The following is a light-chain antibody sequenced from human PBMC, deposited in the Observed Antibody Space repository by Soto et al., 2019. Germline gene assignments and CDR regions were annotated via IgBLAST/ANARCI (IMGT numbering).Light chain of an antibody. J-gene: IGKJ2*01. V-gene: IGKV3-15*01. CDR2: GAS. CDR1: QSVSSY. Sequence: EIVMTQSPATLSVSLGDRATLSCRASQSVSSYLAWYQQKPGQAPRLLIYGASTRATGIPARFSGSGSETDFTLTISSLQSEDFAVYYCQPYNSWPPSYTFGQGTKLEIK. CDR3: QPYNSWPPSYT.